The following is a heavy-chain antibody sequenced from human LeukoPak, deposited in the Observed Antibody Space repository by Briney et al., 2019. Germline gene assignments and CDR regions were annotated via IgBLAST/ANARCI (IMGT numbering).Heavy chain of an antibody. V-gene: IGHV3-7*01. D-gene: IGHD6-13*01. CDR3: ARDFAAAVG. CDR2: IKQDGSET. Sequence: GGSLRLSYAASGFTFSNYWMSWVRQAPGKGLEWVANIKQDGSETYYVDSVRGRFIVSRDNAKNSVFLQMNSLRAEDTAVYYCARDFAAAVGWGQGTLVTVSS. J-gene: IGHJ4*02. CDR1: GFTFSNYW.